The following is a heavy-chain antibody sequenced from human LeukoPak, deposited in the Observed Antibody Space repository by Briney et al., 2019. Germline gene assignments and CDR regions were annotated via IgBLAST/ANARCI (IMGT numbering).Heavy chain of an antibody. J-gene: IGHJ4*02. CDR3: ARAGLRYFDWSQYYFDY. Sequence: ASVKVSCKASGGTFSSYAISWVRQAPGQGLEWMGGIIPIFGTANYAQKFQGRVTITADESTSTAYMELSSLRSEDTAVYYCARAGLRYFDWSQYYFDYWGRGTLVTVSS. V-gene: IGHV1-69*13. CDR2: IIPIFGTA. CDR1: GGTFSSYA. D-gene: IGHD3-9*01.